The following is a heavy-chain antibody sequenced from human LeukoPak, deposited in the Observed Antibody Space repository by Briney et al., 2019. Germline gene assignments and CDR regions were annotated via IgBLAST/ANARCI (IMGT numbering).Heavy chain of an antibody. D-gene: IGHD2-2*01. CDR2: IYYSGST. CDR3: ARDCSSTSCYGAFDY. Sequence: SETLSLTCTVSGGSISSSSYYWGWIRQPPGKGLEWIGSIYYSGSTYYNLSLKSRVTISVDTSKNQFSLKLSSVTAADTAVYYCARDCSSTSCYGAFDYWGQGTLATVSS. CDR1: GGSISSSSYY. J-gene: IGHJ4*02. V-gene: IGHV4-39*07.